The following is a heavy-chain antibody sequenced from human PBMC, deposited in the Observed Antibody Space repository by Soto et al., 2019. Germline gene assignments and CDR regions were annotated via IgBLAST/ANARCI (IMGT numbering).Heavy chain of an antibody. J-gene: IGHJ6*02. D-gene: IGHD6-13*01. CDR1: WGRIASYG. Sequence: GESKRDWRRGAWGRIASYGSGRISKIKGKGLEWMGRIDPSDSYTNYSPSFQGHVTISADKSISTAYLQWSSLKASDTAMYYCARRGKAAAGTGYYYGMDVWGQGTTVTVSS. CDR3: ARRGKAAAGTGYYYGMDV. CDR2: IDPSDSYT. V-gene: IGHV5-10-1*01.